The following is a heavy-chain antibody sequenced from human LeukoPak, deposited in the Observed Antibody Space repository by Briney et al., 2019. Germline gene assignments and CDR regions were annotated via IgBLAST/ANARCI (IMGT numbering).Heavy chain of an antibody. CDR2: ISGSGGST. Sequence: GGSLRLSCAASGFTVSSNYMSWVRQAPGKGLEWVSAISGSGGSTYYADSVKGRFTISRDNSKNTLYLQMNSLRAEDTAVYYCATVTTGYFDYWGQGTLVTVSS. D-gene: IGHD1-1*01. CDR3: ATVTTGYFDY. V-gene: IGHV3-23*01. J-gene: IGHJ4*02. CDR1: GFTVSSNY.